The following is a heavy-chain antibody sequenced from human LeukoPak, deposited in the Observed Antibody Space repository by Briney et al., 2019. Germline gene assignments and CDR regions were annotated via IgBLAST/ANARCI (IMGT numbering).Heavy chain of an antibody. J-gene: IGHJ3*02. D-gene: IGHD2-15*01. Sequence: SETLSLTCAVYGGSFSGYYWSWIRQPLGKGLEWIGEINHSGSTNYNPSLKSRVTISVDTSKNQFSLKLSSVTAADTAVYYCARDTYCSGGSCYNDAFDIWGQGTMVTVSS. CDR1: GGSFSGYY. CDR2: INHSGST. V-gene: IGHV4-34*01. CDR3: ARDTYCSGGSCYNDAFDI.